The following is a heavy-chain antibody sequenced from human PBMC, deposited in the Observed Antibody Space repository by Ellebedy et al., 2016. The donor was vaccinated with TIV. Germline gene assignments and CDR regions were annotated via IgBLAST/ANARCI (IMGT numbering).Heavy chain of an antibody. CDR3: ARDFGGGYSYGSGDY. V-gene: IGHV4-39*02. D-gene: IGHD5-18*01. Sequence: SETLSLXXTVSGGSISTSTYYWGWIRQPPGKGLEWIGCIYYSGRIYYNPSLKSRVTISVDTSKNQFSLMLSSVTAADTAVYYCARDFGGGYSYGSGDYWGQGTLVTVSS. J-gene: IGHJ4*02. CDR1: GGSISTSTYY. CDR2: IYYSGRI.